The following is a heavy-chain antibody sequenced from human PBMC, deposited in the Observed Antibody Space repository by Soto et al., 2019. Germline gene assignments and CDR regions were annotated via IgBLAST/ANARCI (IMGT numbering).Heavy chain of an antibody. CDR3: ARDPYHYYGMDV. V-gene: IGHV1-46*01. CDR1: GYTFTSYY. Sequence: GDSVKVSCKASGYTFTSYYMHWVRQAPGQGLEWMGIINPSGGSTSYAQKFQGRVTMTRDTSASTAYMELSSLRSEDTAVYYCARDPYHYYGMDVCSQGTTVTVSS. J-gene: IGHJ6*02. CDR2: INPSGGST. D-gene: IGHD2-2*01.